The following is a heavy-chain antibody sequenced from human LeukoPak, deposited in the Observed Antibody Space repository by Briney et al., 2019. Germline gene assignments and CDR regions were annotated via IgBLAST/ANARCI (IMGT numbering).Heavy chain of an antibody. V-gene: IGHV1-69*13. Sequence: SVKVSCKASGGTFSSYAISWVRQAPGQGLEWMGGIIPIFGTANYAQKFQDRVTITADESTSTAYMELSSLRSEDTAVYYCARGGIVVVPAAAIFNDAFDIWGQGTMVTVSS. CDR2: IIPIFGTA. J-gene: IGHJ3*02. D-gene: IGHD2-2*01. CDR3: ARGGIVVVPAAAIFNDAFDI. CDR1: GGTFSSYA.